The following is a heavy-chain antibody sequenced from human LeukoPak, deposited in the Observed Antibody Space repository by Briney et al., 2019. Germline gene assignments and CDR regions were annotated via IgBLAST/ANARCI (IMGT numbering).Heavy chain of an antibody. CDR2: ISSSGTPK. D-gene: IGHD1-1*01. V-gene: IGHV3-11*01. Sequence: GGTLRLSCGASGFIFSDYYMSWIRQAPGKGLEWISYISSSGTPKYYADSVKGRFTISRDNAKKSLFLQMNSLRDEDTAVYYCVRDDGHHWFDFWGQGTLVTVSS. J-gene: IGHJ4*02. CDR3: VRDDGHHWFDF. CDR1: GFIFSDYY.